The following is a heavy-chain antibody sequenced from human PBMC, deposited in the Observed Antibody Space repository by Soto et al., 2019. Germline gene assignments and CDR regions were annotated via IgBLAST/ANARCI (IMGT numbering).Heavy chain of an antibody. CDR3: ARGGIQLWPKSEVASVIDY. CDR1: GFTFSSYA. D-gene: IGHD5-18*01. Sequence: GGSLRLSCAASGFTFSSYAMHWVRQAPGKGLEWVAVISYDGSNKYYADSVKGRFTISRDNSKNTLYLQMNSLRAEDTAVYYCARGGIQLWPKSEVASVIDYWGQGTLVTVSS. J-gene: IGHJ4*02. CDR2: ISYDGSNK. V-gene: IGHV3-30-3*01.